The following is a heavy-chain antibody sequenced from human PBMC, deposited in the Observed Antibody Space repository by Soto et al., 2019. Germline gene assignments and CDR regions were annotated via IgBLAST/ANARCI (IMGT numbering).Heavy chain of an antibody. V-gene: IGHV3-23*01. CDR2: ISGSGGST. CDR1: GFTFSSYA. D-gene: IGHD3-3*01. J-gene: IGHJ6*02. CDR3: AKGAFPPPHYDFWSGYYINYYYYGMDV. Sequence: GGSLRLSCAASGFTFSSYAMSWVRQAPGKGLEWVSAISGSGGSTYYADSVKGRFTISRDNSKNTLYLQMNSLRAEDTAVYYCAKGAFPPPHYDFWSGYYINYYYYGMDVWGQGTTVTVSS.